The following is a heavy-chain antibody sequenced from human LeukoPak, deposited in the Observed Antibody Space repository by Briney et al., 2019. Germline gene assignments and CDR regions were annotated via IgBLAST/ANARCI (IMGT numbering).Heavy chain of an antibody. Sequence: SETLSLTCTVSGGSISRSYWSWIRQPPGKGLEWIGYIYNSGSTNYNPSLKSRVTISVDTSKNHFSLKLSSVTAADTAVYYCARDSDWFGSYWGQGTLVTVSS. V-gene: IGHV4-59*12. J-gene: IGHJ4*02. CDR3: ARDSDWFGSY. CDR2: IYNSGST. D-gene: IGHD3-10*01. CDR1: GGSISRSY.